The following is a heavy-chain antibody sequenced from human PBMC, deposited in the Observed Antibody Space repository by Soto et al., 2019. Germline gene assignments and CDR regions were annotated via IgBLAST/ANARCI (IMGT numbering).Heavy chain of an antibody. V-gene: IGHV4-59*01. CDR1: GGSISSYY. CDR2: IYYSGST. D-gene: IGHD3-3*01. CDR3: ARVRKSGDYDFWSGYYRGLGAFAI. Sequence: PSETLSLTSTVSGGSISSYYWSWIRQPPVKGLEWIGYIYYSGSTNYNPSLKSRVTISVDTSKNQFSLKLSSVTAADTAVYYCARVRKSGDYDFWSGYYRGLGAFAIWGQGTMVTVSS. J-gene: IGHJ3*02.